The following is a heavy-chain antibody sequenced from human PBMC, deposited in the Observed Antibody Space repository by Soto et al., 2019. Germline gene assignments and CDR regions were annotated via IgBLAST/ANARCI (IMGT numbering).Heavy chain of an antibody. J-gene: IGHJ6*02. V-gene: IGHV2-5*02. CDR1: GFSLSSTGVG. CDR3: VQSRCGGDCLQSYSSHSYYGLDV. Sequence: QITLKESGPTLVKPTQTLTLTCTSSGFSLSSTGVGMGWIRQPPGNALEWLALMYWDDDKRYNPSLKSRLTITKDTSKNQVVLTMTNMDPVDTATYYCVQSRCGGDCLQSYSSHSYYGLDVWAKGPRSPSP. D-gene: IGHD2-21*01. CDR2: MYWDDDK.